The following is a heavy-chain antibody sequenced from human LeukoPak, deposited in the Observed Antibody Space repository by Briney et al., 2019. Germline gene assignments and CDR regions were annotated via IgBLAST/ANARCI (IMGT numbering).Heavy chain of an antibody. D-gene: IGHD1-26*01. CDR1: GYTFTGYY. V-gene: IGHV1-2*02. Sequence: GSVKVSCTASGYTFTGYYMHWVRQAPGQGLEWMGWINPNSGGTNYAQKFQGRVTTTRDTSISTAYMELSRLRSDDTAVYYCARDRGARVYHYMDVWGKGTTVTISS. J-gene: IGHJ6*03. CDR3: ARDRGARVYHYMDV. CDR2: INPNSGGT.